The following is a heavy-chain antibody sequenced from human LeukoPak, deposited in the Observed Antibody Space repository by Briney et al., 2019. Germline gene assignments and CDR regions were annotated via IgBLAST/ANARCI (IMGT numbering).Heavy chain of an antibody. CDR1: GYTFTSYG. CDR3: ASTLNGGNNWFDP. J-gene: IGHJ5*02. V-gene: IGHV1-69*05. CDR2: IIPIFGTA. Sequence: SVKVSCKASGYTFTSYGISWVRQAPGQGLERMGGIIPIFGTANYAQKFQGRVTITTDESTSTAYMELSSLRSEDTAVYYCASTLNGGNNWFDPWGQGTLVTVSS. D-gene: IGHD4-23*01.